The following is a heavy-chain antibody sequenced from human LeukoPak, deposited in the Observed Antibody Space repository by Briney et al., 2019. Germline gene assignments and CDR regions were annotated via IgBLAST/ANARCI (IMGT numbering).Heavy chain of an antibody. Sequence: ASVKVSCKASGYTFTSYYMHWVRPAPGQGLEWMGIINPSGCSTSYAQKFQGGVTMSRDTSTSTVYMERSSLRSEDTAVYYCARAGGPERITMVRGANTGGYYFDYWGQGTLVTVSS. D-gene: IGHD3-10*01. CDR3: ARAGGPERITMVRGANTGGYYFDY. V-gene: IGHV1-46*01. CDR2: INPSGCST. J-gene: IGHJ4*02. CDR1: GYTFTSYY.